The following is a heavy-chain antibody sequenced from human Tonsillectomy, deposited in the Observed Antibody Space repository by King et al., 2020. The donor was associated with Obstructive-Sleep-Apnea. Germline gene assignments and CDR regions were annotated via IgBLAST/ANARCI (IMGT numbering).Heavy chain of an antibody. D-gene: IGHD6-19*01. CDR1: GFTFSSYG. CDR3: AKDLSSGPFDY. V-gene: IGHV3-30*18. J-gene: IGHJ4*02. CDR2: ISYGGSNK. Sequence: VQLVESGGGVVQPGRSLRLSCAASGFTFSSYGMHWVRQAPGKGLEWVAVISYGGSNKYYADSVKGRFTISRDNSKNTLYLQMNSLRAEDTAVYYCAKDLSSGPFDYWGQGTLATVSS.